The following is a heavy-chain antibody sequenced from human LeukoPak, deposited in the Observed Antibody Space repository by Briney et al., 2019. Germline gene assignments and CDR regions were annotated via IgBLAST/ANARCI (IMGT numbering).Heavy chain of an antibody. Sequence: ASVKVSCKASGYTFTGYYMHWVRQAPGQGLEWMGWINPNSGGTNYAQKFQGRVTMTRDTSISTAYMELSRLRSDDTAVYYCARDKELERAYFDYWGQGTLVTVSS. CDR1: GYTFTGYY. D-gene: IGHD1-1*01. J-gene: IGHJ4*02. CDR3: ARDKELERAYFDY. V-gene: IGHV1-2*02. CDR2: INPNSGGT.